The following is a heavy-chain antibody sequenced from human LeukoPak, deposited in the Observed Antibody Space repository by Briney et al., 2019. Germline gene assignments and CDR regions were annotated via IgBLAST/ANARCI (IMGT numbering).Heavy chain of an antibody. CDR1: GFTFSSYA. CDR3: ARDQARVVVVAASPHYYYGMDV. CDR2: ISYDGSNK. D-gene: IGHD2-15*01. V-gene: IGHV3-30*04. J-gene: IGHJ6*02. Sequence: GGSLRLSCAASGFTFSSYAMHWVRQAPGKGLEWVAVISYDGSNKYYADSVKGRFTISRDNSKNTLYLQMNSLRAEDTAVYYCARDQARVVVVAASPHYYYGMDVWGQGTTVTLSS.